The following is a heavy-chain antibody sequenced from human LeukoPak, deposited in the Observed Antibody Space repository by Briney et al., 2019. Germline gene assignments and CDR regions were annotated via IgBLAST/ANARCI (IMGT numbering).Heavy chain of an antibody. J-gene: IGHJ4*02. Sequence: ASVKVSCKVSGYTLTELSMHWVRQAPGKGLEWMGGFDPEDGETIYAQKFQGRVTMTEDTSTDTAYMELSSPRSEDTAVYYCATDRGCGGDCYPQFDYWGQGTLVTVSS. V-gene: IGHV1-24*01. CDR3: ATDRGCGGDCYPQFDY. CDR2: FDPEDGET. D-gene: IGHD2-21*01. CDR1: GYTLTELS.